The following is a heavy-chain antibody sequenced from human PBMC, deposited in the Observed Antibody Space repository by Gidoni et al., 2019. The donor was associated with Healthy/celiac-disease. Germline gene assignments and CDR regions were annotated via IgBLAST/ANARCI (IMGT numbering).Heavy chain of an antibody. V-gene: IGHV4-59*01. CDR3: ASVYCGGDCYPVY. CDR1: GGSISSYY. CDR2: IYYSGST. Sequence: QVQLQESGPGLVQPSETLSLTCTVSGGSISSYYWSWIRQPPGKGLEWIGYIYYSGSTNYNPSLKSRVTISVDTSKNQFSLKLSSVTAADTAVYYCASVYCGGDCYPVYWGQGTLVTVSS. J-gene: IGHJ4*02. D-gene: IGHD2-21*01.